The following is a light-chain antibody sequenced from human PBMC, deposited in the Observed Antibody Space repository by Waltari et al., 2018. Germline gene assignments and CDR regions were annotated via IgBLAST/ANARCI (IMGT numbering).Light chain of an antibody. Sequence: QSVLTQPPSVSEAPRQWVTISCSGSNSNIGNNAVNWYQKLPGKAPKLLIYYDNLLCPGVSYRFSGSKSDTSASLAISGLQSEDEADYYCEAWDDTLNGVVFGGGTKLTVL. V-gene: IGLV1-36*01. CDR3: EAWDDTLNGVV. CDR2: YDN. CDR1: NSNIGNNA. J-gene: IGLJ3*02.